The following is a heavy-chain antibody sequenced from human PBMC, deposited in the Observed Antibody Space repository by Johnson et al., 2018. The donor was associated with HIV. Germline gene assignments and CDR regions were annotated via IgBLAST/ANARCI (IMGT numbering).Heavy chain of an antibody. V-gene: IGHV3-53*01. Sequence: VQLVESGGGLIQPGGSLRLSCAASGFIVSSKYMSWVRQAPGKGLEWVSVIYSGGNTYYADSVKGRCTIPRDNSRNSLYLHMSSLSADGTAVYYCAGDYGGTKDSFDIWGQGTVVTVSS. CDR3: AGDYGGTKDSFDI. D-gene: IGHD2-2*01. CDR2: IYSGGNT. J-gene: IGHJ3*02. CDR1: GFIVSSKY.